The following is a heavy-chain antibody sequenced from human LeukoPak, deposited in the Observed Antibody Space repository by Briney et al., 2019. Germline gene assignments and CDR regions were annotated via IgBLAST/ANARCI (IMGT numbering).Heavy chain of an antibody. CDR2: INNDGSST. D-gene: IGHD3-3*01. CDR3: VRERNNFWSGHHSIFDS. CDR1: GLTFSSHW. Sequence: GGSLRLSCAASGLTFSSHWMHWVRQAPGKGRVWLSRINNDGSSTIYADSVKGRFTFSRDNAENTLFLEMSSLRVEDTAVYYCVRERNNFWSGHHSIFDSWGQGTLVTVSS. J-gene: IGHJ4*02. V-gene: IGHV3-74*01.